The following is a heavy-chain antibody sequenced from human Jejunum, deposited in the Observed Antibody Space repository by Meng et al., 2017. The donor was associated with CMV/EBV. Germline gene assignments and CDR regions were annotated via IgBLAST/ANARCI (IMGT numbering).Heavy chain of an antibody. CDR1: GFDLSSSG. CDR3: ARDYSVSM. J-gene: IGHJ4*02. Sequence: PCTGSGFDLSSSGVTRGRQAAGKGLEWVSDIGSNISYIDYADSVRGRFTISRDNAKNSLYLQMNSLRGEDTAIYYCARDYSVSMGGQGTRVTVSS. CDR2: IGSNISYI. V-gene: IGHV3-21*01. D-gene: IGHD2-15*01.